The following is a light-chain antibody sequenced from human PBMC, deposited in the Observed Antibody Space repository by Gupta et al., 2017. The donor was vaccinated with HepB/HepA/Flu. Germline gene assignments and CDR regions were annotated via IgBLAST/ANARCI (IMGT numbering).Light chain of an antibody. J-gene: IGKJ5*01. CDR1: QDINSY. CDR3: QQFNSYPIT. CDR2: AAS. Sequence: DIQLTESPSFLSASVGDRVTITCRASQDINSYLLWYQQKPGKAPNLLIYAASTLQGGVPSRFSGSGSGTEFTLTINSLQPEDFATYYCQQFNSYPITFGQGTRLDIK. V-gene: IGKV1-9*01.